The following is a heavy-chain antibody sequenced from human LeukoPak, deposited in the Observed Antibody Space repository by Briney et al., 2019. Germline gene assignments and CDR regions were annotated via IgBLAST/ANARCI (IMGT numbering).Heavy chain of an antibody. V-gene: IGHV3-11*01. J-gene: IGHJ4*02. CDR2: ISSSGSTI. CDR1: GFTFSDYY. D-gene: IGHD5-12*01. CDR3: ARAFEPGWSNSGYDGYGTFDY. Sequence: GGSLRLSCAASGFTFSDYYMSWIRQAPGKGLEWVSYISSSGSTIYYADSVKGRFTISRDNAKNSLYLQMNSLRAEDTAVYYCARAFEPGWSNSGYDGYGTFDYWGQGTLVTVSS.